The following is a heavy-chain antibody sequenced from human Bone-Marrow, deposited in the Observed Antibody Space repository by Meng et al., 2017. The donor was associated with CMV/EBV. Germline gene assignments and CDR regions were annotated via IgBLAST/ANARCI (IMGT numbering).Heavy chain of an antibody. CDR2: ISSSGGTI. D-gene: IGHD1-26*01. V-gene: IGHV3-11*04. CDR3: ASGVWGLDY. CDR1: GFTFSDFY. J-gene: IGHJ4*02. Sequence: GESLKISCGASGFTFSDFYMSWIRQAPGKGLEWVSYISSSGGTILYADSVKGRFTISRDNAKNSLYLQMNSLRGEDTAVYYCASGVWGLDYWGQGTLVTVSS.